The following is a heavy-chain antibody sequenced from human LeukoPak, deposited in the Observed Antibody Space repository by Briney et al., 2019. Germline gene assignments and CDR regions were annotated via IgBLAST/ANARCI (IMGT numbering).Heavy chain of an antibody. J-gene: IGHJ5*02. CDR3: ASDLGYCSSTSCRYFDP. Sequence: SETLSLTCAVSGGSISSNNWWIWVRQSPEKGLEWIGEIYHDGSTYYNPSLRSRVTISVDRSKNQFSLKLSSVTAADTAVYYCASDLGYCSSTSCRYFDPWGQGTLVTVSS. D-gene: IGHD2-2*01. V-gene: IGHV4-4*02. CDR2: IYHDGST. CDR1: GGSISSNNW.